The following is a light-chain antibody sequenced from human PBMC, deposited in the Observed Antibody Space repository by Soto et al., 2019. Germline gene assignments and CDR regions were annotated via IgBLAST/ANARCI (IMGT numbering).Light chain of an antibody. CDR1: QSVDNY. V-gene: IGKV3-11*01. Sequence: EIVLTQSPATLSLSPGEGVTLSCRASQSVDNYLAWYQQKPGQAPRLLIYDASNRAADIPARFSGSGSGTDFTLAISILYPEDFAVYYCQQLANWPRTFGQGTKVEIK. CDR2: DAS. CDR3: QQLANWPRT. J-gene: IGKJ1*01.